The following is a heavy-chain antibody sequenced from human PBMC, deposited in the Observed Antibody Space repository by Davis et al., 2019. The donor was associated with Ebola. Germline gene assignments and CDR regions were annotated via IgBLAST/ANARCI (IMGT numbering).Heavy chain of an antibody. CDR3: AKNIWGSGSITYYFGIDV. J-gene: IGHJ6*04. CDR1: GFPFDDYS. D-gene: IGHD6-19*01. V-gene: IGHV3-43*01. Sequence: PGGSLRLSCATSGFPFDDYSMHWVRHAPGKGLEWVSLISWDDGTTYYADSVEGRFTISRDNSKNTLYLQMNGLRTEDTAVYYCAKNIWGSGSITYYFGIDVWGEGTTVTVSS. CDR2: ISWDDGTT.